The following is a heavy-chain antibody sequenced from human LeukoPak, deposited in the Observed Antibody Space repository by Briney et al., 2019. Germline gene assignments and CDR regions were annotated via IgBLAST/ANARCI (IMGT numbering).Heavy chain of an antibody. CDR1: GYTFTSYA. V-gene: IGHV1-3*01. CDR2: INAGNGNT. Sequence: ASVKVFCKASGYTFTSYAMHWVRQAPGQRLEWMGWINAGNGNTKYSQKFQGRVTITRDTSASTAYMELSSLRSEDTAVYYCARGPPWELHDYWGQGTLVTVSS. J-gene: IGHJ4*02. CDR3: ARGPPWELHDY. D-gene: IGHD1-26*01.